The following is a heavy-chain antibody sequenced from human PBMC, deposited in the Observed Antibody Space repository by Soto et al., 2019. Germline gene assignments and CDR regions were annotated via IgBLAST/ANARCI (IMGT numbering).Heavy chain of an antibody. J-gene: IGHJ6*02. V-gene: IGHV3-23*01. D-gene: IGHD2-2*02. CDR3: AKEFRCSSTSCYTAYYYYYYGMDV. CDR2: ISGSGGST. Sequence: GGSLRLSCAASGFTFSSYAMSWVRQAPGKGLEWVSAISGSGGSTYYADSVKGRFTISRDNSKNTLYLQMNSLRAKDTAVYYCAKEFRCSSTSCYTAYYYYYYGMDVRGQGTTVTVSS. CDR1: GFTFSSYA.